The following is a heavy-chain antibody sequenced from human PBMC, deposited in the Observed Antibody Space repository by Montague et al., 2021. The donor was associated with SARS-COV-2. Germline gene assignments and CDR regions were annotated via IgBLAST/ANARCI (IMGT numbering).Heavy chain of an antibody. J-gene: IGHJ6*02. V-gene: IGHV3-30-3*01. D-gene: IGHD2-15*01. Sequence: SLRLSCPASGFTFSSYAMHWVRQAPGKGLEWVAVISYDGSNKYYADSVKGRFTISRDNSKNTLYPQMNSLRAEDTAVYYCARARGGSYYYGMDVWGQGTTVTVSS. CDR1: GFTFSSYA. CDR3: ARARGGSYYYGMDV. CDR2: ISYDGSNK.